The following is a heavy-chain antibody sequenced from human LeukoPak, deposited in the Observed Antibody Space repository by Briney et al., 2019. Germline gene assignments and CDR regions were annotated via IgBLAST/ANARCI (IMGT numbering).Heavy chain of an antibody. CDR3: AMHYQSGYFNY. Sequence: SETLSLTCTVSGGSISSGSYYWSWIRQPAGKGLEWIGRIYTSGSTNYNPSLKCRVTISVDTSKNQFSLELSSVTAADTAVYYCAMHYQSGYFNYWGQGTLVTVSS. J-gene: IGHJ4*02. CDR2: IYTSGST. CDR1: GGSISSGSYY. D-gene: IGHD3-3*01. V-gene: IGHV4-61*02.